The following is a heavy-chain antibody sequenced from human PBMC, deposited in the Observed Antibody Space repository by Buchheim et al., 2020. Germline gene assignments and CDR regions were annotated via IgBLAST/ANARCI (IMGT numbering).Heavy chain of an antibody. CDR3: AREQNGVHSYYYYGMDV. CDR1: GFTFSSYA. V-gene: IGHV3-30*04. CDR2: ISYDGSNK. Sequence: QVQLVKSGGGVVQPGRSLRLSCAASGFTFSSYAMHWVRQAPGKGLEWVAVISYDGSNKYYADSVKGRFTISRDNSKNTLYLQMNSLRAEDTAVYYCAREQNGVHSYYYYGMDVWGQGTT. J-gene: IGHJ6*02. D-gene: IGHD1-1*01.